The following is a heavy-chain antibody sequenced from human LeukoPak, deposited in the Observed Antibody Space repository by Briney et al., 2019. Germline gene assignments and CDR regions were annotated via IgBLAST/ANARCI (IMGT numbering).Heavy chain of an antibody. CDR2: INPNSGGT. Sequence: ASVKVSCKASGYTFTGYYMHWVRQAPGQGLEWMGWINPNSGGTNYAQKFQGWVTMTRDTSISTAYMELSRLRSDDTAVYYCARGRAPARTVTVGATTYYFDYWGQGTLVTVSS. J-gene: IGHJ4*02. CDR3: ARGRAPARTVTVGATTYYFDY. D-gene: IGHD1-26*01. CDR1: GYTFTGYY. V-gene: IGHV1-2*04.